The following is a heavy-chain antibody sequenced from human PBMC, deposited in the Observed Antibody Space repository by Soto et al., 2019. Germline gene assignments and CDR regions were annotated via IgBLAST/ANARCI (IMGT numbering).Heavy chain of an antibody. V-gene: IGHV3-30*18. CDR2: ISYDGSNK. J-gene: IGHJ4*02. Sequence: GGSLRLSCAASGFTFSSYGMHWVRQAPGKGLEWVAVISYDGSNKYYADSVKGRFTISRDNSKNTLYLQMNSLRAEDTAVYYCAKDPHPYYYDSSGLFDYWGQGTLVTAPQ. CDR3: AKDPHPYYYDSSGLFDY. CDR1: GFTFSSYG. D-gene: IGHD3-22*01.